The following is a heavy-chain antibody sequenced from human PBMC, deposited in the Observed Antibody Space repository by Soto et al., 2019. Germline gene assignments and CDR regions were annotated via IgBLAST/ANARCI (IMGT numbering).Heavy chain of an antibody. CDR1: GFTFSSYG. V-gene: IGHV3-33*01. Sequence: GGSLRLSCEASGFTFSSYGMHWVRQAPGKGLEWVSVMWFDGSNKYYVGSVKGRFTISRDNSKNTVYLQMNSLRAEDTAVYYCARDPGNGGFYFESWGQGTLVTVSS. CDR2: MWFDGSNK. D-gene: IGHD3-10*01. J-gene: IGHJ4*02. CDR3: ARDPGNGGFYFES.